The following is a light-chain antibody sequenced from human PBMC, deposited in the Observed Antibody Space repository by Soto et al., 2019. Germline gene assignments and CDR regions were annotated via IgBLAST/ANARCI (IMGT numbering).Light chain of an antibody. V-gene: IGKV3-11*01. CDR1: QSVSDF. CDR2: DAA. CDR3: QQRSNWPIFT. Sequence: EIVLTQSPGTLSLFPGERATLSCRASQSVSDFLAWYQQKPGQAHRLLIYDAAKRAPGIPARFSGSGSGTDFTLTISSLEPEDSAVYYCQQRSNWPIFTFGPGTKV. J-gene: IGKJ3*01.